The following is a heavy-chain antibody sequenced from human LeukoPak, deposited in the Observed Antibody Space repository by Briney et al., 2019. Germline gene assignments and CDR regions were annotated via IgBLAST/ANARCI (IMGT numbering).Heavy chain of an antibody. D-gene: IGHD3-22*01. V-gene: IGHV3-15*01. CDR3: TTDLMFVLSSGRPYYFDY. CDR2: IKSKTDGGTT. CDR1: GFTFSNAW. Sequence: GGSLRLSCAASGFTFSNAWMSWVRQAPGKGLEWVGRIKSKTDGGTTDYAAPVKGRFTISRDDSKNTLYLQMNSLKTEDTAVYYCTTDLMFVLSSGRPYYFDYWGQGTLVTVSS. J-gene: IGHJ4*02.